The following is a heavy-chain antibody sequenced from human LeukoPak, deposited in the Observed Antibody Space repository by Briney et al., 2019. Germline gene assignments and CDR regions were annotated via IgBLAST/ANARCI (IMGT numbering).Heavy chain of an antibody. V-gene: IGHV4-4*07. J-gene: IGHJ4*02. D-gene: IGHD4-23*01. CDR2: IYTSGST. Sequence: KPSETLSLTCTVSGGSISSYYWSWIRQPAGKGLEWIGRIYTSGSTNYNPSLKSRVAMSVDTSKNQFSLKLSSVTAADTAVYYCARVNGGNSYYYFDYWGQGTLVTVSS. CDR1: GGSISSYY. CDR3: ARVNGGNSYYYFDY.